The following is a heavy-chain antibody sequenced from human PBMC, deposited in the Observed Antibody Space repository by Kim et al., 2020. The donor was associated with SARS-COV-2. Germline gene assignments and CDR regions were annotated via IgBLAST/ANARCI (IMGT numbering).Heavy chain of an antibody. J-gene: IGHJ4*02. D-gene: IGHD6-19*01. Sequence: SETLSHTCTVSGASISTTSDYWGWVRQSPGKGLEWVGTISYRGNTYYNPSLKTRLTISVDTSNNQFSLKLNSVTAADTAVYYCAVSTGYYQGLDYWGQGT. V-gene: IGHV4-39*01. CDR3: AVSTGYYQGLDY. CDR2: ISYRGNT. CDR1: GASISTTSDY.